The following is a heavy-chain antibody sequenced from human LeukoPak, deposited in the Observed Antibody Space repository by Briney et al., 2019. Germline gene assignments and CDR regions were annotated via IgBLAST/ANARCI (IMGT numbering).Heavy chain of an antibody. J-gene: IGHJ3*02. Sequence: GGSLRLSCAASGFTFSDYYMSWIRQAPGKGQEWPSYINGIDSTIYYAASVKGRFTISRDNAKNSLYLQMNSLRAEDTAVYYCARDAYYYDSSSYYRNAFDIWGQGTVVTVSS. V-gene: IGHV3-11*01. CDR2: INGIDSTI. CDR3: ARDAYYYDSSSYYRNAFDI. D-gene: IGHD3-22*01. CDR1: GFTFSDYY.